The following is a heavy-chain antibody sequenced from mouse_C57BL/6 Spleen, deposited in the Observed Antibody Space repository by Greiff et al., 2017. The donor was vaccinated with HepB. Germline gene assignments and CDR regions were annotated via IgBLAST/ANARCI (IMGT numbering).Heavy chain of an antibody. Sequence: VQLQQPGAELVKPGASVKLSCKASGYTFTSYWMHWVKQRPGQGLEWIGMIHPNSGSTNYNEKFKSKATLTVDKSSSTAYMQLSSLTSEDSAVYYCARHYDYDNYYAMDYWGQGTSVTVSS. CDR2: IHPNSGST. V-gene: IGHV1-64*01. CDR3: ARHYDYDNYYAMDY. J-gene: IGHJ4*01. D-gene: IGHD2-4*01. CDR1: GYTFTSYW.